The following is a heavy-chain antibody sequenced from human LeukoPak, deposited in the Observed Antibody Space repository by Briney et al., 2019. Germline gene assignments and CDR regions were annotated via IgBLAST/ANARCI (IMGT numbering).Heavy chain of an antibody. J-gene: IGHJ3*02. Sequence: ASVKVSCKASGYTFTGYYMHWVRQAPGQGLEWMGWINPNSGGTNYAQKFQGRVTMTKDTSISTAYMELSRLRSDDTAVYYCARARYFDWLPDAFDIWGQGTMVTVSS. CDR2: INPNSGGT. V-gene: IGHV1-2*02. CDR1: GYTFTGYY. CDR3: ARARYFDWLPDAFDI. D-gene: IGHD3-9*01.